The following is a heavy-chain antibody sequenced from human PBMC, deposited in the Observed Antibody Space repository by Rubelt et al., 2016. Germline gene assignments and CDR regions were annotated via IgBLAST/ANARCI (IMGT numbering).Heavy chain of an antibody. CDR3: ARSDIVATITDY. D-gene: IGHD5-12*01. J-gene: IGHJ4*02. CDR1: GFTFSSYE. CDR2: ISSSGSTI. V-gene: IGHV3-48*03. Sequence: EVQLVESGGGLVQPGGSLRLSCAASGFTFSSYEMNWVRQAPGKGLEWVSYISSSGSTIYYADSVQGRFTISRDNAKNSLYLQMNGLRAEDTAVYYCARSDIVATITDYWGQGTLVTVSS.